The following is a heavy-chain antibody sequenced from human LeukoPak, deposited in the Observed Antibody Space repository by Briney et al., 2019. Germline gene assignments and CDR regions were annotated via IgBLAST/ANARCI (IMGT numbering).Heavy chain of an antibody. V-gene: IGHV1-46*01. CDR3: ARSARSEAADY. CDR2: INPSGGST. Sequence: ASVKVSCKASGYTFTSYYMHWVRQAPGQGLEWMGIINPSGGSTSYAQKFQGRVTITRDTSATIAYMELSSLRSEDTAVYYCARSARSEAADYWGQGTLVTVSS. J-gene: IGHJ4*02. CDR1: GYTFTSYY.